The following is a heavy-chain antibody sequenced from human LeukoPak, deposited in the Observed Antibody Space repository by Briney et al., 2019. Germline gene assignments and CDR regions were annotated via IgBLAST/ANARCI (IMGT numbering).Heavy chain of an antibody. J-gene: IGHJ5*02. D-gene: IGHD6-25*01. CDR3: SREDGSGCFS. V-gene: IGHV4-34*01. CDR1: GGSFSGYY. CDR2: INHSGST. Sequence: SETLSLTCAVYGGSFSGYYWSWIRQPPGKGLEWIGEINHSGSTNYNPSLKSRVTISVDTSKNQFSLKLSSVTAADTAVYYCSREDGSGCFSWGQGTLVTVSS.